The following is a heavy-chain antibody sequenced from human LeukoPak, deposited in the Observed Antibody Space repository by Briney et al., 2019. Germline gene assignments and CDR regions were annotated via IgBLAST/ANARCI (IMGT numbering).Heavy chain of an antibody. CDR3: AFNPQTYYYGSGSPHWFDP. Sequence: PGGSLRLSCAASGFTFSSYSMNWVRQAPGKGLEWVSSISSSSSYIYYADSVKGRFTISRDNDKNSLYLQMNSLRAADTAVYYCAFNPQTYYYGSGSPHWFDPWGQGTLVTVSS. V-gene: IGHV3-21*01. CDR2: ISSSSSYI. J-gene: IGHJ5*02. CDR1: GFTFSSYS. D-gene: IGHD3-10*01.